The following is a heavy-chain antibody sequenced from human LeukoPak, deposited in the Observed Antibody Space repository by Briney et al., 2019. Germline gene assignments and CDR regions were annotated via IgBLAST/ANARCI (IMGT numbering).Heavy chain of an antibody. CDR3: AREGEIGYDLSDY. CDR2: INPSGGST. V-gene: IGHV1-46*01. D-gene: IGHD5-12*01. Sequence: ASVKLSCKASGYTFTNYYMNWVRQAPGQGLEWMGIINPSGGSTSYAQKSQGRVTVTRDTPTSTVYMELSSLRSEDTAMYYCAREGEIGYDLSDYWGQGTLVTVSS. J-gene: IGHJ4*02. CDR1: GYTFTNYY.